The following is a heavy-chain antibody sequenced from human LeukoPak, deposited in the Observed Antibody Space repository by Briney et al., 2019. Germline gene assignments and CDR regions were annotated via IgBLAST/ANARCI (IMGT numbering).Heavy chain of an antibody. D-gene: IGHD1-26*01. CDR3: AREAAGAHSLDY. CDR1: GGTFSTFG. Sequence: ASVKVSCKASGGTFSTFGFSWVRRAPGQGLEWMGGVVPVFGSTNYAQKFQGRVTMTADESTTTVYMELSSLRYDDTAFYYCAREAAGAHSLDYWGQGTLVSVSS. J-gene: IGHJ4*02. CDR2: VVPVFGST. V-gene: IGHV1-69*01.